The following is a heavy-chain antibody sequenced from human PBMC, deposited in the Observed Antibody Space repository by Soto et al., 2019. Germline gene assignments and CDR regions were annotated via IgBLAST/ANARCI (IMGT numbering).Heavy chain of an antibody. CDR2: INSAGSHT. V-gene: IGHV3-74*01. J-gene: IGHJ5*01. CDR3: AKGGDYGDYAGENWFDS. D-gene: IGHD4-17*01. Sequence: EVQLVESGGGLVQPGGSLRLSCAASGFTFFAYWIHWVRQVPGKWLVWVSRINSAGSHTSYADSVRGRFTSSRDNSKITVYLRMNSLTAEDCAVYYGAKGGDYGDYAGENWFDSWGQGRLVTVSS. CDR1: GFTFFAYW.